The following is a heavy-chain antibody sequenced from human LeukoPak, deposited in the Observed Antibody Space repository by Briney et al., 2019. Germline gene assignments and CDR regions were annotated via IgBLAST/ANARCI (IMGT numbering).Heavy chain of an antibody. CDR3: ARLPSNVAKVDY. D-gene: IGHD2/OR15-2a*01. J-gene: IGHJ4*02. V-gene: IGHV3-21*01. CDR1: GFTFSSDS. CDR2: ISSSSSYI. Sequence: GGSLRLSCAASGFTFSSDSMNWVRQAPGKGLEWVSSISSSSSYIYYADSVKGRFTISRDNAKNSLYLQMNSLRAEDTAVYYCARLPSNVAKVDYWGQGTLVTVSS.